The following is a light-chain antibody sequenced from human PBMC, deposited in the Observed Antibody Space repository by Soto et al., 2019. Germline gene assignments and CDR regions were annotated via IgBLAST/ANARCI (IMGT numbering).Light chain of an antibody. J-gene: IGKJ5*01. V-gene: IGKV3-20*01. Sequence: EIVLTQSPGTLSLSPGERATLSCRASQSVSSSYLAWYQQKPGQAPRLLIYGASSRATGIPDRFSGSGSGTDFTLTISRLEPEDFAVYYCQQYGSSPPLTFGQATRLEI. CDR2: GAS. CDR1: QSVSSSY. CDR3: QQYGSSPPLT.